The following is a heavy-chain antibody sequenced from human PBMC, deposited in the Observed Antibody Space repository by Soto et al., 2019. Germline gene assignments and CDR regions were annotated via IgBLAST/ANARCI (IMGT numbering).Heavy chain of an antibody. Sequence: SETLSLTCTVSGGSISSYYWSWIRQPPGKGLEWIGYIYYSGSTNYNPSLKSRVTMSLDTSKNEFSLKLSSVIAADTAVYYCARGNYDAFDIWGQGTMVTVSS. CDR1: GGSISSYY. CDR3: ARGNYDAFDI. CDR2: IYYSGST. V-gene: IGHV4-59*01. J-gene: IGHJ3*02. D-gene: IGHD1-1*01.